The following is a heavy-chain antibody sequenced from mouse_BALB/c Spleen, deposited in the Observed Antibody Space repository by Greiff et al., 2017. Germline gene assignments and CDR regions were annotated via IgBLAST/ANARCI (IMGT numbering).Heavy chain of an antibody. Sequence: VKLQESGPGLVAPSQSLSITCTVSGFSLTSYGVHWVRQPPGKGLEWLGVIWAGGSTNYNSALMSRLSISKDNSKSQVFLKMNSLQTDDTAMYYCAREKSAWIAYWGQGTLVTVSA. V-gene: IGHV2-9*02. J-gene: IGHJ3*01. CDR2: IWAGGST. CDR1: GFSLTSYG. CDR3: AREKSAWIAY.